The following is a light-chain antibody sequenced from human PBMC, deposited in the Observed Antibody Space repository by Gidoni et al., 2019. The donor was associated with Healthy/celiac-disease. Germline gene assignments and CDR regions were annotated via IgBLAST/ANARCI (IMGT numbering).Light chain of an antibody. CDR1: SSDVGRYSL. Sequence: QSALTQPASVYGSPGQSITISCTGTSSDVGRYSLVSWYQQHPGKAPKIMIYEVSKRPSGVSNRFSGSKSGNTASLTISGLQAEDEADYYCCSYAGSVVFGGGTKLTVL. V-gene: IGLV2-23*02. J-gene: IGLJ2*01. CDR3: CSYAGSVV. CDR2: EVS.